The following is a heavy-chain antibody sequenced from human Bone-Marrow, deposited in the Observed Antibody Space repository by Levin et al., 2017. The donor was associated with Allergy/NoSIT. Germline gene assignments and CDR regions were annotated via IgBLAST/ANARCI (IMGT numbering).Heavy chain of an antibody. CDR2: INQSGSA. Sequence: SQTLSLTCAVSGGSLSHYHWNWIRQSPRKGLEWIGKINQSGSANYAPSLKSRVTISVGSNNQFFLELTSVTAADTAVYYCARGRNYDSGSYYQGGYYYMDVWGTGTTVTVSS. V-gene: IGHV4-34*01. CDR3: ARGRNYDSGSYYQGGYYYMDV. J-gene: IGHJ6*03. CDR1: GGSLSHYH. D-gene: IGHD3-10*01.